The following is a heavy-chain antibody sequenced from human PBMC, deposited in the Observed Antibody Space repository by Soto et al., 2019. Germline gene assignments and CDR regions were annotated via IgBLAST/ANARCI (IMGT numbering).Heavy chain of an antibody. CDR2: MNPNSGNT. CDR1: GYTFTSYD. Sequence: GASVKVSCKASGYTFTSYDINWVRQATGQGLEWMGWMNPNSGNTGYAQKFQGRVTMTRNTSISTAYMELSSLRSEDTAVYYCARDTDYDFWSGYYRAAVYWGQGTLVTVSS. D-gene: IGHD3-3*01. V-gene: IGHV1-8*01. J-gene: IGHJ4*02. CDR3: ARDTDYDFWSGYYRAAVY.